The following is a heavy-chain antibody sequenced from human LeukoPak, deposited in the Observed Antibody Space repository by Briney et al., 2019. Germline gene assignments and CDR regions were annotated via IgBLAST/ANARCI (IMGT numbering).Heavy chain of an antibody. J-gene: IGHJ4*02. D-gene: IGHD3-10*01. CDR1: GGSISSSSYY. CDR2: IYYSGST. CDR3: ARVGGLYYFDY. V-gene: IGHV4-39*07. Sequence: PSETLSLTCTVSGGSISSSSYYWGWIRQPPGKGLEWIGSIYYSGSTYYNPSLKSRVTISVDTSKNQFSLKLSSVTAADTAVYYCARVGGLYYFDYWGQGTLVTVSS.